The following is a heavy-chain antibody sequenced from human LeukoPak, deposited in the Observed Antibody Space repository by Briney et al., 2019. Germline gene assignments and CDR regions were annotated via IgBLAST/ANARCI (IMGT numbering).Heavy chain of an antibody. Sequence: KPSETLSLTCAASDDSFSSHYWTWIRQPPGKGLEWIGYISYIGSTNYNPSLKSRVTISIDTSKNQFSLKLSSVTAADTAVYYCARDLVTVTKGFDIWGQGTMVSVSS. V-gene: IGHV4-59*11. CDR2: ISYIGST. D-gene: IGHD4-17*01. CDR1: DDSFSSHY. CDR3: ARDLVTVTKGFDI. J-gene: IGHJ3*02.